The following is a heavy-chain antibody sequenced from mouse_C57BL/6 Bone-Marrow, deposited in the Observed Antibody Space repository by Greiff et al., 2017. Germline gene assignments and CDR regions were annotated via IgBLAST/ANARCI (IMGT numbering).Heavy chain of an antibody. Sequence: DVKLVESGGGLVQPGGSLKLSCAASGFTFSDYGMAWVAFISNLAYSIYYADTVTGRFTISRENAKNTLYLEMSSLRSEDTAMYYCAREGTGAAWFADWGQGTLVTVSA. CDR1: GFTFSDYG. D-gene: IGHD4-1*01. V-gene: IGHV5-15*01. CDR2: ISNLAYSI. J-gene: IGHJ3*01. CDR3: AREGTGAAWFAD.